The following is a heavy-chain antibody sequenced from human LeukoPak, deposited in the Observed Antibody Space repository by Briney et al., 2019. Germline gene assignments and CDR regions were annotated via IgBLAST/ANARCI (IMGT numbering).Heavy chain of an antibody. CDR2: INSDGSSR. CDR3: ASASSHRIAAGGDY. Sequence: GGSLRPSCAPSGFTFSNYWMHWVRHAPGKGLVWVSRINSDGSSRNYADSVKGRFTISRDNAKNTLYLQMNSLRAEDTAVYCASASSHRIAAGGDYWGQGTLVTVSS. D-gene: IGHD6-13*01. CDR1: GFTFSNYW. J-gene: IGHJ4*02. V-gene: IGHV3-74*01.